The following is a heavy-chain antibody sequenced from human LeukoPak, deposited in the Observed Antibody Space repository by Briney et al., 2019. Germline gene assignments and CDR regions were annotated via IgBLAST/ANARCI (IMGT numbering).Heavy chain of an antibody. Sequence: SETLSLTCAVYGGSFSSYYWTWIRQPPGKGLEWIGEINHSGSTNYTPSLKSRVTISVDTSKNQFSLKLSSVTAADTAVYYCARIVVADFDYWGQGTLVTVSS. V-gene: IGHV4-34*01. CDR2: INHSGST. CDR3: ARIVVADFDY. CDR1: GGSFSSYY. J-gene: IGHJ4*02. D-gene: IGHD3-22*01.